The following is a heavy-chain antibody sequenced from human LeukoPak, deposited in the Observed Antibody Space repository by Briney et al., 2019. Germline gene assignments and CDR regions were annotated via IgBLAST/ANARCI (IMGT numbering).Heavy chain of an antibody. CDR3: ARGRFLEWLPSRVGHFDT. J-gene: IGHJ4*02. Sequence: SETLSLTCAVSADSFSSHYLTWIRQSPAKGLEWIGYISYIGSTNYNPPLKNRVTMSVDTSKNQFSLKLSSVPAAETAVYYWARGRFLEWLPSRVGHFDTWGQGTLVTVSS. CDR1: ADSFSSHY. CDR2: ISYIGST. D-gene: IGHD3-3*01. V-gene: IGHV4-59*11.